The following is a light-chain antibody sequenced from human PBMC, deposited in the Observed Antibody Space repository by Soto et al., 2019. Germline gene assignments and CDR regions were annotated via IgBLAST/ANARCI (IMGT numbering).Light chain of an antibody. Sequence: EIVSTQSPGTLSLSPGERATLSCRASQSVSSNYLAWYQQNPGQAPRLLIYGASTRATGIPAWFSGSGSGTDFTLTISRLEPEDFAVYYCHQYGSSPYTFGPGAKLEIK. V-gene: IGKV3-20*01. CDR2: GAS. J-gene: IGKJ2*01. CDR1: QSVSSNY. CDR3: HQYGSSPYT.